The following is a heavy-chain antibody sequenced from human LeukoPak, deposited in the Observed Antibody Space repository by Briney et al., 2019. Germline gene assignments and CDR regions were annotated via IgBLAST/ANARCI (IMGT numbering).Heavy chain of an antibody. J-gene: IGHJ3*02. Sequence: GGSLRLSCAASGFTFSSYSMNWVRQAPGKGLEWVSYISSSSSTIYYADSVKGRFTIPRDNAKNSLYLQMNSLRAEDTAVYYCARVRDGITIFGVVIRDDAFDIWGQGTMVTVSS. CDR3: ARVRDGITIFGVVIRDDAFDI. V-gene: IGHV3-48*01. CDR2: ISSSSSTI. D-gene: IGHD3-3*01. CDR1: GFTFSSYS.